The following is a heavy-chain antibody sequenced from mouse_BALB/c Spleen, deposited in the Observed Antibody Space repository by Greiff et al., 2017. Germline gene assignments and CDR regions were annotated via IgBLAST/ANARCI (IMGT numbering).Heavy chain of an antibody. CDR3: ARDGLLGRGGLAY. Sequence: QVQLKESGPGLVAPSQSLSITCTVSGFSLTSYGVHWVRQPPGKGLEWLGVIWAGGSTNYNSALMSRLSISKDNSKSQVFLKMNSLQTDDTAMYYCARDGLLGRGGLAYWGQGTLVTVSA. V-gene: IGHV2-9*02. D-gene: IGHD4-1*01. CDR1: GFSLTSYG. CDR2: IWAGGST. J-gene: IGHJ3*01.